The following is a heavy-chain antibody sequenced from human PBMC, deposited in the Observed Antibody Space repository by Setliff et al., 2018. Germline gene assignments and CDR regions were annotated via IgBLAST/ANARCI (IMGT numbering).Heavy chain of an antibody. CDR2: ISAYNGNT. CDR3: ARAVGYCSGGSCYKGDDY. D-gene: IGHD2-15*01. J-gene: IGHJ4*02. Sequence: GASVKVSCKASGYTFTSYGISWVRQAPGQGLEWMGWISAYNGNTNYAQKLQGRVTMTTDTSTNTAYKEVRSLGSDDTAMYYCARAVGYCSGGSCYKGDDYWGQGTLVTVS. CDR1: GYTFTSYG. V-gene: IGHV1-18*01.